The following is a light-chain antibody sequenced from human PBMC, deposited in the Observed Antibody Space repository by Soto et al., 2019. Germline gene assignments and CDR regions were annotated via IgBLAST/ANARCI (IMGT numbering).Light chain of an antibody. J-gene: IGKJ1*01. CDR1: QSISSW. CDR2: KAS. V-gene: IGKV1-5*03. CDR3: QHYNSLWT. Sequence: DIQMTQSPSTLSASVGDRVTITCRASQSISSWLAWYQQKPGKAPKLLIYKASSLESGVPSRFSGSRSGTEFTLTISSLQPDDFATYYCQHYNSLWTFGQGTKVEIK.